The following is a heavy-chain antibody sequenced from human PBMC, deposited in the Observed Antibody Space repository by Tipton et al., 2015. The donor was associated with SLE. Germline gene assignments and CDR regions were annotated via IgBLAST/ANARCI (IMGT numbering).Heavy chain of an antibody. CDR1: GFTFSSYS. V-gene: IGHV3-48*01. CDR2: ISSSSSTI. Sequence: SLRLSCAASGFTFSSYSMNWVRQAPGKGLEWVSYISSSSSTIYYADSVKGRFTISRDNAKNSLYLQMNSLRAEDTAVYYCATERGSYCSSTSCHLYWGQGTLVTVSS. CDR3: ATERGSYCSSTSCHLY. J-gene: IGHJ4*02. D-gene: IGHD2-2*01.